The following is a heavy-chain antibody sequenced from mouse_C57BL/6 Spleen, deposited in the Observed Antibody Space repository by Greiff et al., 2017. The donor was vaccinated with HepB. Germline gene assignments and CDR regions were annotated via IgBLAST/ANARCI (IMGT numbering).Heavy chain of an antibody. CDR2: IYPGDGDT. CDR1: GYAFSSYW. J-gene: IGHJ2*01. Sequence: QVQLKESGAELVKPGASVKISCKASGYAFSSYWMNWVKQRPGKGLEWIGQIYPGDGDTNYNGKFKGKATLTADKSSSTAYMQLSSLTSEDSAVYFCARSYLVVWDYWGQGTTLTVSS. D-gene: IGHD2-10*02. V-gene: IGHV1-80*01. CDR3: ARSYLVVWDY.